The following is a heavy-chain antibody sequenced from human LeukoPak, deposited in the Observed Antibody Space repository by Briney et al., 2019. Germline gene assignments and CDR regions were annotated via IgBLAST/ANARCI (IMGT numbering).Heavy chain of an antibody. CDR2: IYSGGST. J-gene: IGHJ6*03. D-gene: IGHD3-10*01. CDR3: ASGSGSYRTPYYYMDV. Sequence: GGSLRLSCVASGFTVSSNYMSWVRQAPGKGLEWVPVIYSGGSTYYADSVKGRFTISRDNSKNTLYLQTNSLRAEDTAVYYCASGSGSYRTPYYYMDVWGTGTTVTVSS. V-gene: IGHV3-53*01. CDR1: GFTVSSNY.